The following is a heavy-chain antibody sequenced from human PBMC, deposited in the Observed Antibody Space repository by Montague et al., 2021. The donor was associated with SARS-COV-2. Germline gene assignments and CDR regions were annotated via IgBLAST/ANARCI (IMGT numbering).Heavy chain of an antibody. D-gene: IGHD3-16*02. J-gene: IGHJ4*02. CDR1: GLTFSNAW. Sequence: SLRLSCAASGLTFSNAWMSWVRQAPGKGLEWVGRIKSKTDGGTTDYAAPVKGRFTISRDDSKNTLYLQMNSLKTEDTAVYYCTTDRIYDYVWGSYRYGDYWGQGTLVTVSS. V-gene: IGHV3-15*01. CDR3: TTDRIYDYVWGSYRYGDY. CDR2: IKSKTDGGTT.